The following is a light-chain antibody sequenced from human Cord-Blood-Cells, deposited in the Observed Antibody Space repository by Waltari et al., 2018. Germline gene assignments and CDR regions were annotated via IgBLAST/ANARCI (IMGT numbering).Light chain of an antibody. V-gene: IGKV1-39*01. Sequence: DIQMTQSPSSLSASVGDGVTITCRASQSISSYLNWYQQKPGKAPKLLIYAASSLQSGVPSRLSGSGPGTDFTLTISSLQPEDFATYYCQQSYSTPPTFGQGTKVEIK. CDR1: QSISSY. CDR3: QQSYSTPPT. J-gene: IGKJ1*01. CDR2: AAS.